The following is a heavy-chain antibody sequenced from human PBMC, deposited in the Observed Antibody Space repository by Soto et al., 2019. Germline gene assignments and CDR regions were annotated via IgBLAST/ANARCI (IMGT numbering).Heavy chain of an antibody. Sequence: GGSLRLSCAASGFTFSSYAMHWVRQAPGKGLEWVAVISYDGSNKYYADSVKGRFTISRDNSKNTLYLQMNSLRAEDTAVYYCARESIQYYYYGMDVWGQGTTVTVSS. J-gene: IGHJ6*02. CDR3: ARESIQYYYYGMDV. D-gene: IGHD3-3*01. CDR1: GFTFSSYA. CDR2: ISYDGSNK. V-gene: IGHV3-30-3*01.